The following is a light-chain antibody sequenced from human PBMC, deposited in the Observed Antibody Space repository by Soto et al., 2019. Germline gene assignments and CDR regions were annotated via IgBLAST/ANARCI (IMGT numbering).Light chain of an antibody. CDR1: SSDIGAYNY. CDR3: TAYTGISSWV. Sequence: QSALTQPASVSGSPGQSITISCTGTSSDIGAYNYVSWFQQYPGKAPKLIIYEVSNRPSGVSTRFSGSKSANTASLTISGLRAEDEADYHCTAYTGISSWVFGGGTKVTVL. CDR2: EVS. V-gene: IGLV2-14*01. J-gene: IGLJ3*02.